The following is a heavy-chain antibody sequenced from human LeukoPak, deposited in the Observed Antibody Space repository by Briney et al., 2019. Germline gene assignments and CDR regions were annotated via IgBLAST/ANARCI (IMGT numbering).Heavy chain of an antibody. D-gene: IGHD1-1*01. Sequence: ASVKVSCKASGYTFTGYYMHWVRQAPGQGLEWMGRINPNSGGTNYAQKFQGRVTMTRDTSISTAYMELSRLRSDDTAVYYCARDLHSNWNYVDVWGKGTTVTVSS. J-gene: IGHJ6*03. CDR3: ARDLHSNWNYVDV. V-gene: IGHV1-2*06. CDR1: GYTFTGYY. CDR2: INPNSGGT.